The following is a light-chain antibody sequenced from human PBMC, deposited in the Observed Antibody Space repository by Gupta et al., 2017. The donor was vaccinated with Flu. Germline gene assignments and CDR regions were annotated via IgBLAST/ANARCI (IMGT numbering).Light chain of an antibody. CDR3: AALDDSLNGPV. J-gene: IGLJ2*01. CDR1: SSNIGSNS. CDR2: NNN. V-gene: IGLV1-44*01. Sequence: QSVLTQPPSASGTPGQRVTISCSGSSSNIGSNSVTWYQQLPRTAPRLLIYNNNRRPSGVPDRFSGSKSGTSASLVISGLQAEDEAEYYCAALDDSLNGPVFGGGTRVTVL.